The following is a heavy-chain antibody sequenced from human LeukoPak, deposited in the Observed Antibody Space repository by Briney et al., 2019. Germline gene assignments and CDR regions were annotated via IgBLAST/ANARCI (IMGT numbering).Heavy chain of an antibody. CDR3: ASGLVIDY. CDR2: IGTGGSPI. J-gene: IGHJ4*02. V-gene: IGHV3-48*03. Sequence: GGSLRLSCTTSGFIFNTYEFNWVRQAPGKGLEWVSHIGTGGSPIYHADSVKGRFTISGDDARQSLYLQMDSLRVEDTAIYFCASGLVIDYWGQGTLVTVSS. CDR1: GFIFNTYE. D-gene: IGHD3/OR15-3a*01.